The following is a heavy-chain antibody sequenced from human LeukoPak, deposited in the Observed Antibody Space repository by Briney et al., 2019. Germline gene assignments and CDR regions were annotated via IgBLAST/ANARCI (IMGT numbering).Heavy chain of an antibody. CDR1: GFTFDDYA. Sequence: PGRSLRLSCAASGFTFDDYAMHWVRQAPGKGLEWVSGISWNSGSIGYADSVKGRFTISRDNAKNSLYLQMNSLRAEDTALYYCAKGEIAAAGSAFDYWDQGTLVTVSS. CDR3: AKGEIAAAGSAFDY. V-gene: IGHV3-9*01. CDR2: ISWNSGSI. J-gene: IGHJ4*02. D-gene: IGHD6-13*01.